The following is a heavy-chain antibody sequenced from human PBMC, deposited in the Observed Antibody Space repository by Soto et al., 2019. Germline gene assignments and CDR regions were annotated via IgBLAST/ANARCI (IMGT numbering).Heavy chain of an antibody. CDR1: GFTFTSSA. Sequence: ASVKVSCKASGFTFTSSAVQWVRQARGQRLEWIGWIVVGSGNTNYAQKFQERVTITRDMSTSTAYMELSSLRSEDTAVYYCAAAGPPYYYDSSVFPPQRMDVWGQGNTVTVSS. CDR2: IVVGSGNT. CDR3: AAAGPPYYYDSSVFPPQRMDV. J-gene: IGHJ6*02. D-gene: IGHD3-22*01. V-gene: IGHV1-58*01.